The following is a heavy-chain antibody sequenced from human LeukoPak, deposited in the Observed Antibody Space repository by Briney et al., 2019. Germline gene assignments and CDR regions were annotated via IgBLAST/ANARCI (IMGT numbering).Heavy chain of an antibody. CDR1: GYTFTDYY. CDR2: INPDSGGT. J-gene: IGHJ2*01. Sequence: ASVKVSCKASGYTFTDYYMHWVRQAPGQGPEWMAWINPDSGGTHYAQKFQGRVTMTRDTSISTAYMELSRLRSDDTAVYFCARQKDSGWHFDLWGRGTLVTVSS. V-gene: IGHV1-2*02. CDR3: ARQKDSGWHFDL.